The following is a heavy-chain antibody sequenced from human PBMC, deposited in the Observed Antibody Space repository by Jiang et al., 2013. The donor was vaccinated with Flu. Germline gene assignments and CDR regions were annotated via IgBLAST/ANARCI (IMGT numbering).Heavy chain of an antibody. D-gene: IGHD4-17*01. Sequence: IGWVRQMPGKGLEWMGIIYPGDSDTRYSPSFQGQVTISADKSISTAYLQWSSLKASDTAMYYCARGEANHYGDYPEWFDPWGQGTLVTVSS. V-gene: IGHV5-51*01. CDR3: ARGEANHYGDYPEWFDP. CDR2: IYPGDSDT. J-gene: IGHJ5*02.